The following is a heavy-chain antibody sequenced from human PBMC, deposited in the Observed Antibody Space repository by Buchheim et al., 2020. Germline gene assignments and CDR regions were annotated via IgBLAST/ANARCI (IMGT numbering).Heavy chain of an antibody. J-gene: IGHJ6*02. CDR2: IYTSGST. D-gene: IGHD6-13*01. CDR3: ARDDAAAGVDYYYYGMDV. CDR1: GGSISSGSYY. V-gene: IGHV4-61*02. Sequence: QVQLQESGPGLVKPSQTLSLTCTVSGGSISSGSYYWSWIWQPAGKGLEWIGRIYTSGSTNYNPSLKSRVTISVDTSKNQFSLKLSSVTAADTAVYYCARDDAAAGVDYYYYGMDVWGQGTT.